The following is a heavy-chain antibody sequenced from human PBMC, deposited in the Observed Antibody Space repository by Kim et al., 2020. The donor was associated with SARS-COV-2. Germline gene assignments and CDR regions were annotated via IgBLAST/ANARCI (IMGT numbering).Heavy chain of an antibody. Sequence: SETLSLTCAVYGGSFSGYYWSWIRQPPGKGLEWIGEINHSGSTNYNPSLKSRVTISVDTSKNQFSLKLSSVTAADTAVYYCARLVVVAATTDYWGQGTLVTVSS. D-gene: IGHD2-15*01. CDR2: INHSGST. J-gene: IGHJ4*02. V-gene: IGHV4-34*01. CDR1: GGSFSGYY. CDR3: ARLVVVAATTDY.